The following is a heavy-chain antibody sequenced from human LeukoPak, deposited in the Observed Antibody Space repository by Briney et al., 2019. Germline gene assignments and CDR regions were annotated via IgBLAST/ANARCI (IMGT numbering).Heavy chain of an antibody. D-gene: IGHD2-2*02. V-gene: IGHV3-21*01. Sequence: GGSLRLSCAASGFTFSTYTMNWVRQAPGKGLEGVSSISSSSSYMFYADSVKGRFTISRDNTKNSLYLQMNSLRAEDTAVYYCARVRDLYRDYWGQGTLVTVSS. CDR2: ISSSSSYM. J-gene: IGHJ4*02. CDR1: GFTFSTYT. CDR3: ARVRDLYRDY.